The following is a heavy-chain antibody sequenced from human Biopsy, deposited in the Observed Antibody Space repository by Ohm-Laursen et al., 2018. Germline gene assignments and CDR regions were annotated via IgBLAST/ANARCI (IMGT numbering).Heavy chain of an antibody. CDR3: ARGRLRAVARFDY. CDR1: GGSFSGYY. D-gene: IGHD6-19*01. V-gene: IGHV4-34*01. CDR2: INHSGST. J-gene: IGHJ4*02. Sequence: PSDTLSLTCAVSGGSFSGYYWSWIRQPPGKGLKWIGEINHSGSTNYNPSLKSRVTISVDTSKNQFSLKLSSVTAADTAVYYCARGRLRAVARFDYWGQGTLVTVSS.